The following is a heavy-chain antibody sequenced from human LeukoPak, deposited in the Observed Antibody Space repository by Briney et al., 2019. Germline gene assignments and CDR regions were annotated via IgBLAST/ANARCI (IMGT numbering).Heavy chain of an antibody. CDR3: ARGARGSGRDFDY. J-gene: IGHJ4*02. Sequence: PGGSLRLSCAASGFSFSDFYMSWIRQAPGMGLEWISYIGTRSNPIYYADSVKGRFTISRDDAKKSLYLQMNSLRDEDTAVYFCARGARGSGRDFDYWGQGILVTVSS. D-gene: IGHD1-26*01. CDR1: GFSFSDFY. CDR2: IGTRSNPI. V-gene: IGHV3-11*01.